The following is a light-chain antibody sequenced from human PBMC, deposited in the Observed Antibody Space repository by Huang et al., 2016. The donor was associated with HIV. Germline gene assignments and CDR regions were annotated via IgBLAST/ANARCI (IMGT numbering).Light chain of an antibody. Sequence: EIVLTQSPGTLSLSPGERATLSCRASQSVSSSYLAWYQQKPGQDPRRLVYGASSRATGIPDRCSGSGSGTDLTLTISRLEPEDFAVYYCQQYGNSPTCGGGTKVEIK. CDR1: QSVSSSY. J-gene: IGKJ4*01. V-gene: IGKV3-20*01. CDR3: QQYGNSPT. CDR2: GAS.